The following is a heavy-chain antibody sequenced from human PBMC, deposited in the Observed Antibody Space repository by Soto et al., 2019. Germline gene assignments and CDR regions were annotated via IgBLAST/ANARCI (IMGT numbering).Heavy chain of an antibody. CDR2: ISGSGGST. J-gene: IGHJ4*02. CDR3: AKAGDIHPVVPQNFDY. V-gene: IGHV3-23*01. D-gene: IGHD2-15*01. CDR1: GFTFSSYS. Sequence: LRLSCAASGFTFSSYSMSWVRQAPWKGLEWVSAISGSGGSTYYADSVKGRFTISRDNSKNTLYLQMNSLRAEDTAVYYCAKAGDIHPVVPQNFDYWGQGTLVTVSS.